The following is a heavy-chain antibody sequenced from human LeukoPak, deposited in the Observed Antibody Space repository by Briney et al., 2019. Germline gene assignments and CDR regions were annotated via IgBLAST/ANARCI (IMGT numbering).Heavy chain of an antibody. CDR3: AIVHGYYDGSGYWVQ. CDR2: ITSRGAPT. Sequence: GRSLRLARAASGFTFSSNGTSCASHAPRGGRGWVSFITSRGAPTSYADTVMGRFTISRDNPMNTLYMQKNGLRDEDTALYYCAIVHGYYDGSGYWVQWGQGTLVTVSS. D-gene: IGHD3-22*01. J-gene: IGHJ4*02. V-gene: IGHV3-23*01. CDR1: GFTFSSNG.